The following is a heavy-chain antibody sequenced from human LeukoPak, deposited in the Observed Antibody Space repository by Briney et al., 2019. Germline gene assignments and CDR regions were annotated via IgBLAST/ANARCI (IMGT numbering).Heavy chain of an antibody. CDR2: IIPIFGTA. J-gene: IGHJ4*02. D-gene: IGHD3-3*01. CDR1: GGTFSSYA. V-gene: IGHV1-69*13. CDR3: ARVRAITIFGVDQRGYFDY. Sequence: SVKVSCKASGGTFSSYAISWVRQAPGQGLEWMGGIIPIFGTANYAQKFQGRVTITADESTSTAYMELSSLRSEDTAVYYCARVRAITIFGVDQRGYFDYWGQGTLVTVSS.